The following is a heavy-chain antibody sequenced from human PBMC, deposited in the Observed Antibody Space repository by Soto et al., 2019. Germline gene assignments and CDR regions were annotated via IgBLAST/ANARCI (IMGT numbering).Heavy chain of an antibody. D-gene: IGHD6-13*01. J-gene: IGHJ4*02. CDR2: XXAXXXXX. CDR3: ARGYSSSWYAY. V-gene: IGHV1-18*04. Sequence: ASVKVSCKASGYTFTSYGISCVRQAPGQGLEGXGWXXAXXXXXNXXXKLQGRVTMTTDTSTSTAYMELRSLRSDDTAVYYCARGYSSSWYAYWGQGTLVTASS. CDR1: GYTFTSYG.